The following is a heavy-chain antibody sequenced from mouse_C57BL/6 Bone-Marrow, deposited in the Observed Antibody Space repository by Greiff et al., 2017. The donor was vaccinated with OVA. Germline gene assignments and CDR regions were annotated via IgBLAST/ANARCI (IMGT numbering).Heavy chain of an antibody. CDR3: AREVSKRYFDV. CDR2: ILPGSGST. V-gene: IGHV1-9*01. Sequence: VQRVESGAELMKPGASVKLSCKATGYTFTGYWIEWVKQRPGHGLEWIGEILPGSGSTNYNEKFKGKATLTADTSSNTAYMQLSSLTTEDAAIYYCAREVSKRYFDVWGTGTTVTVSS. CDR1: GYTFTGYW. D-gene: IGHD2-5*01. J-gene: IGHJ1*03.